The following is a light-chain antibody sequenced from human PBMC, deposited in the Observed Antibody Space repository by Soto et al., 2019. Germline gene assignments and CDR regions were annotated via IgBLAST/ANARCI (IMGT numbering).Light chain of an antibody. CDR3: QPFGSVPLT. V-gene: IGKV1-33*01. Sequence: DIQMTQSPSSLSASIGDRVTITCQASQDIGNSLNGYQQKSGKAPNLLIYDVSRLGAGVPSRFSGSGSRTNFRLTISGLQREDIATYYCQPFGSVPLTFGGGTKVEIK. CDR1: QDIGNS. J-gene: IGKJ4*01. CDR2: DVS.